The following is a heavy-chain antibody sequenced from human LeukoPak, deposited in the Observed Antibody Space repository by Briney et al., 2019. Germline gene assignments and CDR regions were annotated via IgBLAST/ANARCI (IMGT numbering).Heavy chain of an antibody. Sequence: GASVKVSCKASGYTFTGYYMHWVRQAPGQGLEWMGLINPNSGGTNYAQKFQGRVTMTRDTSTSTVYMELSSLRSEDTAVYYCARQDCTSTSCYCSGGSCYPADAFDIWGQGTMVAVSS. D-gene: IGHD2-15*01. CDR1: GYTFTGYY. CDR3: ARQDCTSTSCYCSGGSCYPADAFDI. CDR2: INPNSGGT. J-gene: IGHJ3*02. V-gene: IGHV1-2*02.